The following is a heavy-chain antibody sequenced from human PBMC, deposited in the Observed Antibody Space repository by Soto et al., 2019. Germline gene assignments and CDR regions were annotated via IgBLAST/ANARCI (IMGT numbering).Heavy chain of an antibody. CDR3: AREWQWEPLPY. Sequence: QVQLVQSGAEVKKPGASVKVSCKASGYTFTNYGITWVRQAPGQGLEWMGWISGYNVNTNYAQKFEGRVTMTTDTSTNTAYMELRSLRSDDTVLYYCAREWQWEPLPYWGQGTLVTVSS. CDR1: GYTFTNYG. J-gene: IGHJ4*02. CDR2: ISGYNVNT. D-gene: IGHD1-26*01. V-gene: IGHV1-18*01.